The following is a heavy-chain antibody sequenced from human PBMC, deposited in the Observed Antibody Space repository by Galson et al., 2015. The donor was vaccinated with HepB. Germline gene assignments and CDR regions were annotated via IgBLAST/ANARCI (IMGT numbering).Heavy chain of an antibody. CDR3: AKFTPDYYDSSGYYLGRFDY. Sequence: SLRLSCAASGFTFTSYATSWVRQAPGKGLEWVSAISGSGGNTYYADSVKGRFTISRDNSKNTLSLQMNSLRAEDTAVYYCAKFTPDYYDSSGYYLGRFDYWGQGTLVTVSS. CDR1: GFTFTSYA. CDR2: ISGSGGNT. J-gene: IGHJ4*02. V-gene: IGHV3-23*01. D-gene: IGHD3-22*01.